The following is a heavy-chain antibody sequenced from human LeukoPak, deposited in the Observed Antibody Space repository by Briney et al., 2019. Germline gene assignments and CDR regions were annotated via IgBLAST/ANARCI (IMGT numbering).Heavy chain of an antibody. V-gene: IGHV4-38-2*01. CDR3: ALGRALADYYFDY. J-gene: IGHJ4*02. CDR2: IYHSGST. CDR1: GYSISSGYY. D-gene: IGHD1-26*01. Sequence: SETLSLTCAVSGYSISSGYYWGWIRQPPGKGLEWIGSIYHSGSTYYNPSLKSRVTTSVDTSKNQFSLKLSSVTAADTAVYYCALGRALADYYFDYWGQGTLVTVSS.